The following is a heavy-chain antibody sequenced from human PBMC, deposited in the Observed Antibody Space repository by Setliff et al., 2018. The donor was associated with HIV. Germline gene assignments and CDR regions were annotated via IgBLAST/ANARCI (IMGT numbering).Heavy chain of an antibody. D-gene: IGHD2-2*01. V-gene: IGHV4-59*11. CDR2: IYFTGIT. CDR1: GGSINSHY. Sequence: KPSETLSLTCTVSGGSINSHYWSWIRQPPGKGLEYIGYIYFTGITNYNPSLQSRVTISIDTTKKQLFLRVRSVTAADTAVYYCARGGYSSKWYSWFDPWGQGTLVTVSS. J-gene: IGHJ5*01. CDR3: ARGGYSSKWYSWFDP.